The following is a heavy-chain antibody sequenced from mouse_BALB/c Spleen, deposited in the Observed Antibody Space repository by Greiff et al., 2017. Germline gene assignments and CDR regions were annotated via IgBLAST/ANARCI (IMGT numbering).Heavy chain of an antibody. J-gene: IGHJ2*01. CDR3: ARGRHGPFDY. V-gene: IGHV1S126*01. CDR1: GYSFTSYW. Sequence: VQRVESGPQLVRPGASVKISCKASGYSFTSYWMHWVKQRPGQGLEWIGMIDPSDSETRLNQKFKDKATLTVDKSSSTAYMQLSSPTSEDSAVYYCARGRHGPFDYWGQGTTLTVSS. D-gene: IGHD1-1*02. CDR2: IDPSDSET.